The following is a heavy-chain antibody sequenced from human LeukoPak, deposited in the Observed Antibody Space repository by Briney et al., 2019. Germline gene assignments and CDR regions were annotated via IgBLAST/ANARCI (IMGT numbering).Heavy chain of an antibody. Sequence: GESLKISCKGSGYSFTSYWIGWVRQMPGEGLEWMGIIYPGDSDTRYSPSFQGQVTISADKSISTAYLQWSSLKASDTAMYYCARTSTYYYWDFDYWGQGTLVTVSS. CDR3: ARTSTYYYWDFDY. J-gene: IGHJ4*02. CDR1: GYSFTSYW. CDR2: IYPGDSDT. V-gene: IGHV5-51*01. D-gene: IGHD1-26*01.